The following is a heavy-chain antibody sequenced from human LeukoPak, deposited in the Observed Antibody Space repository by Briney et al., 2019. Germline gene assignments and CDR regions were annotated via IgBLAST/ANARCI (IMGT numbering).Heavy chain of an antibody. Sequence: GRSLRLSCTASGFTFSSYDMHWVRQAPGKGLEWVAVIWNDGSNKYYADSVKGRFTISKDNSKNTVYLQMNSLRAEDTAVYYCARPFSNYGWFDPWGQGTLVTVSS. CDR1: GFTFSSYD. V-gene: IGHV3-33*03. CDR3: ARPFSNYGWFDP. J-gene: IGHJ5*02. D-gene: IGHD4-11*01. CDR2: IWNDGSNK.